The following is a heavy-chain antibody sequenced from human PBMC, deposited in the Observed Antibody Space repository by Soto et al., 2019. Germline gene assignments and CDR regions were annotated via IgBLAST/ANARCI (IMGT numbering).Heavy chain of an antibody. CDR1: GFTFSSYW. CDR3: ARKRVAGTRGWFDP. D-gene: IGHD6-19*01. CDR2: INSDGSST. Sequence: EVQLVESGGGLVQPGGSLRLSCAASGFTFSSYWMHWVRQAPGKGLVWVSRINSDGSSTSYADSVKGRFTISRDNAKNTLYLQMNSLRGEDTAVYYCARKRVAGTRGWFDPWGQGTLVTVSS. J-gene: IGHJ5*02. V-gene: IGHV3-74*01.